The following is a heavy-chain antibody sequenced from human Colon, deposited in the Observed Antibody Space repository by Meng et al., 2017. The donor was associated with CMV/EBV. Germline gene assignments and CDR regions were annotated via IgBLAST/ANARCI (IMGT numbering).Heavy chain of an antibody. CDR2: IRYDESDK. D-gene: IGHD1-26*01. CDR3: AKAGYSGSYHDAFDI. Sequence: GESLKISCAASGFTFNTYGMNWVRQAPGKGLEWVAFIRYDESDKYYADSVQGRFTISRDNSKNTLYLQMNSLGAEDTAIYYCAKAGYSGSYHDAFDIWGQGTMVTVSS. J-gene: IGHJ3*02. CDR1: GFTFNTYG. V-gene: IGHV3-30*02.